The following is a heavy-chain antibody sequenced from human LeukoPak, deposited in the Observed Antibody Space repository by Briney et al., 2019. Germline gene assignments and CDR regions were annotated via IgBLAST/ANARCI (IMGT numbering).Heavy chain of an antibody. J-gene: IGHJ6*02. CDR1: GYTFTSYG. CDR2: ISAYNGST. Sequence: ASVKVSCKASGYTFTSYGISWVRQAPGQGLEWMGWISAYNGSTNYAQKLQGRVTMTTDTSTSTAYMELRSLRSDDTAVYYCARDPWAVSGYYYGMDVWGQGTTVTVSS. V-gene: IGHV1-18*01. D-gene: IGHD2-15*01. CDR3: ARDPWAVSGYYYGMDV.